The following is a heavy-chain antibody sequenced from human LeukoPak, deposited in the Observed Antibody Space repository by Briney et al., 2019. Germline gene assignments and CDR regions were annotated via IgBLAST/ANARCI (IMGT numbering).Heavy chain of an antibody. J-gene: IGHJ3*02. CDR3: AREVVDTNAFDI. CDR2: ISSSSSYI. Sequence: GGCLRLSRAASGFTFSSYSMNWVRQAPGKGLEWVSSISSSSSYIYYADSVKGRFTISRDNAKNSLYLQMNSLRAEDTAVYYCAREVVDTNAFDIWGQGTMVTVSS. D-gene: IGHD5-18*01. CDR1: GFTFSSYS. V-gene: IGHV3-21*01.